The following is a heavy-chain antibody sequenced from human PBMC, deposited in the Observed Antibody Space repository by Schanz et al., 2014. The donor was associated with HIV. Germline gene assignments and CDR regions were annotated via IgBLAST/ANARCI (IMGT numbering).Heavy chain of an antibody. Sequence: QVQLVESGGGAVQPGKSLRLSCTTSDFTFSNYGMHWVRQAPGKGLEWVAFIRFDASDKYYANSVKGRFPISRDNSNSPLYLLMNGLRAVDTAVYYCAREAYSGSRGLWNYYYYYAMDVWGQGTAVTLSS. D-gene: IGHD3-10*01. CDR2: IRFDASDK. V-gene: IGHV3-33*01. J-gene: IGHJ6*02. CDR3: AREAYSGSRGLWNYYYYYAMDV. CDR1: DFTFSNYG.